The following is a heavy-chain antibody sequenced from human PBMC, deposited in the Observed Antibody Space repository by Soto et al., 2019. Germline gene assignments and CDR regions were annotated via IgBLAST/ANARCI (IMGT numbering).Heavy chain of an antibody. CDR2: ISYDGSNK. CDR3: AKDFYSLAYAFDI. CDR1: GFTFNSYG. V-gene: IGHV3-30*18. D-gene: IGHD6-13*01. J-gene: IGHJ3*02. Sequence: GGSLRLSCAASGFTFNSYGMQWVRQAPGTGLEWVAVISYDGSNKYYADSVMGRFTSSRDNSKNTLYLQMNSLRAEDTAVYYCAKDFYSLAYAFDIWGQGTMVTVTS.